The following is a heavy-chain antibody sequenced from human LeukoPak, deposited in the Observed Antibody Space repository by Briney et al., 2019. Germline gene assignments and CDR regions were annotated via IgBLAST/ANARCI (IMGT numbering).Heavy chain of an antibody. CDR3: AKGLDASGTNGMDV. J-gene: IGHJ6*02. Sequence: ASVKVSCKTSGYTFTGYYMHWVRQAPGQGHEWMGWINPNSGGIHYAQKFQGRVSMTRDTSINTAYMELSSLRSDDTAVYYCAKGLDASGTNGMDVWGQGTTVTVSS. D-gene: IGHD3-10*01. CDR1: GYTFTGYY. V-gene: IGHV1-2*02. CDR2: INPNSGGI.